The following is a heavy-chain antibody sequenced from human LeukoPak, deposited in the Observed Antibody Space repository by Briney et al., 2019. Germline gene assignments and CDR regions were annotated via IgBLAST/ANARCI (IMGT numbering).Heavy chain of an antibody. Sequence: PGGSLRLSCAASGFTFSTNSMNWVRQAPGKGLEWVASISSSGTYIYYPESLKGRFTVSRDNAKNSVYLQMNSLRAEDTAVYYCARDVARDISCYTDWGQGTVVTVSS. D-gene: IGHD2-2*02. CDR1: GFTFSTNS. CDR3: ARDVARDISCYTD. V-gene: IGHV3-21*01. J-gene: IGHJ4*02. CDR2: ISSSGTYI.